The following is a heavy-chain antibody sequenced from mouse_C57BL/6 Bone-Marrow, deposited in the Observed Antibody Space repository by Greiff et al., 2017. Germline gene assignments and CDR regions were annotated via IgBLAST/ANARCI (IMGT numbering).Heavy chain of an antibody. CDR3: ARRNYGDY. CDR2: INPSSGYT. D-gene: IGHD1-2*01. V-gene: IGHV1-4*01. CDR1: GYTFTSYT. Sequence: QVQLKESGAELARPGASVKMSCKASGYTFTSYTMHWVKQRPGPGLEWIGYINPSSGYTKSNQKFKDKATLTADKSSSTDYMQLSSLTSEDTAVYYCARRNYGDYWGQGTTLTVSS. J-gene: IGHJ2*01.